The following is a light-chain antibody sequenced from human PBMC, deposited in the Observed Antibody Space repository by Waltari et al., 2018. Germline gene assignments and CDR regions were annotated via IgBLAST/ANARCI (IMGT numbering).Light chain of an antibody. CDR3: QQSFNTPRT. V-gene: IGKV1-39*01. Sequence: DIQMTQSPSSMSASVRDRVTITCRASQSVSSYLNWYQQKPGKAPNLLIYAASSLQSGVPSRFSGSGSGTDFTLTISSLQPEDFATYYCQQSFNTPRTFGQGTKVEVK. CDR2: AAS. CDR1: QSVSSY. J-gene: IGKJ1*01.